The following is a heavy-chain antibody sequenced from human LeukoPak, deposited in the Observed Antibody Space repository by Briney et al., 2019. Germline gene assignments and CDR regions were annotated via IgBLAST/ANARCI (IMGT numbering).Heavy chain of an antibody. CDR3: ARVVQQLSYYYYMDV. J-gene: IGHJ6*03. Sequence: GGSLTLSCAGSGFTSSSNSMNWVRQAPGKGLEGVSSISSSSSNIDYADSVNGRFTISRDNAKNSLYLQMNSLRAEDTAVYYCARVVQQLSYYYYMDVWGKGTTVTISS. D-gene: IGHD6-13*01. CDR2: ISSSSSNI. CDR1: GFTSSSNS. V-gene: IGHV3-21*01.